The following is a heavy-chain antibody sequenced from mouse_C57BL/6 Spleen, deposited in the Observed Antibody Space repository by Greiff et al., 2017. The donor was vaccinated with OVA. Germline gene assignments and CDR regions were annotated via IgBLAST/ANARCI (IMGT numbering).Heavy chain of an antibody. CDR2: ISSGGSYT. D-gene: IGHD1-1*01. CDR1: GFTFSSYG. V-gene: IGHV5-6*01. Sequence: EVKLVESGGDLVKPGGSLKLSCAASGFTFSSYGMSWVRQTPDKRLEWVATISSGGSYTYYPDSVKGRFTISRDNAKNTLYLQMSSLKSEDTAMYYCARYYGSSYVIDYWGQGTTLTVSS. CDR3: ARYYGSSYVIDY. J-gene: IGHJ2*01.